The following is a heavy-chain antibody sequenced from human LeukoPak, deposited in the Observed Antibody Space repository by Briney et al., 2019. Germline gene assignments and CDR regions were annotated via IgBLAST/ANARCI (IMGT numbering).Heavy chain of an antibody. CDR2: IYYSGYT. CDR3: AREPSRQDAFDI. CDR1: GGSISSYY. Sequence: SETLSLTCTVSGGSISSYYWSWIRQPPGKGLKWIGNIYYSGYTTYSPSLRSRVTISVDTSKNQFSLKLSSVTAADTAVYYCAREPSRQDAFDIWGQGTMVTVSS. J-gene: IGHJ3*02. V-gene: IGHV4-59*01.